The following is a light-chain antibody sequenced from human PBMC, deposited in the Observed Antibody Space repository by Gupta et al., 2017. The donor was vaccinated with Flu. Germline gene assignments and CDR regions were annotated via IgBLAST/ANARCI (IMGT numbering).Light chain of an antibody. V-gene: IGKV3-20*01. J-gene: IGKJ2*03. CDR3: QQDGSSPVS. CDR2: GAS. CDR1: QSVSSSY. Sequence: IVLTQSPGTLSLSPGERATLSCRASQSVSSSYLAWYQQKPGQAPRLLIYGASSRATGIPDRFSGSGSGTDFTLTIRRLEPEDFAVYYCQQDGSSPVSFGQGTKLEIK.